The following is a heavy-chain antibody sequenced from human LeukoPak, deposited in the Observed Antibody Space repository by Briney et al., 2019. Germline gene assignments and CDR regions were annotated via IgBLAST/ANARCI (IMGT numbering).Heavy chain of an antibody. V-gene: IGHV3-30*18. CDR1: GFTFSSYA. CDR2: ISYDGSNK. J-gene: IGHJ6*02. Sequence: GGSLRLSCAASGFTFSSYAMHWVRQAPGKGLEWVAVISYDGSNKYYADSVKGRFTISRDNSKNTLYLQMNSLRAEDTAVYYCAKEHQPLLSYYYYGMDVWGQGTTVTVSS. D-gene: IGHD2-21*02. CDR3: AKEHQPLLSYYYYGMDV.